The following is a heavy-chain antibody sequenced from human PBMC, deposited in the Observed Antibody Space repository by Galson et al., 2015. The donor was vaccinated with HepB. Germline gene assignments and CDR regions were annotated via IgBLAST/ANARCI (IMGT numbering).Heavy chain of an antibody. V-gene: IGHV3-66*01. CDR3: ARDGGATAHDAFDI. CDR2: IYSGGST. J-gene: IGHJ3*02. CDR1: GFTVSSNY. Sequence: SLRLSCAASGFTVSSNYMSWVRQAPGKGLEWVSVIYSGGSTYYADSVKGRFTISRDNSKNTLYLQMNSLRAEDTAVYYCARDGGATAHDAFDIWGQGTMVTVSS. D-gene: IGHD3-16*01.